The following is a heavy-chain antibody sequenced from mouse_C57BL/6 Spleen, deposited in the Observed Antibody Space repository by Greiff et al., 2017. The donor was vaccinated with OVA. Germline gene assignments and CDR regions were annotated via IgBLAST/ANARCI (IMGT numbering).Heavy chain of an antibody. Sequence: QVHVKQPGAELVKPGASVKMSCKASGYTFTSYWITWVKQRPGQGLEWIGDIYPGSGSTNYNEKFKSKATLTVDTSSSTAYMQLSSLTSEDSAVYYCAAQATSSWFAYWGQGTLVTVSA. CDR1: GYTFTSYW. CDR2: IYPGSGST. CDR3: AAQATSSWFAY. J-gene: IGHJ3*01. D-gene: IGHD3-2*02. V-gene: IGHV1-55*01.